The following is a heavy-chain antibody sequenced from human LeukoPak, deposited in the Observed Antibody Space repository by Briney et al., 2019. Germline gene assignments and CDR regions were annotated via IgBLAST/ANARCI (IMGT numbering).Heavy chain of an antibody. CDR3: ARASIVGAEPPYGMDV. J-gene: IGHJ6*02. Sequence: ASVKVSCKASGYTFTSYYMRWVRQAPGQGLEWMGLINPSGGSTSYAQKFQGRVTMTRDTSTSTVYMELSSLRSEDTAVYYCARASIVGAEPPYGMDVWGQGTTVTVSS. V-gene: IGHV1-46*01. CDR1: GYTFTSYY. D-gene: IGHD1-26*01. CDR2: INPSGGST.